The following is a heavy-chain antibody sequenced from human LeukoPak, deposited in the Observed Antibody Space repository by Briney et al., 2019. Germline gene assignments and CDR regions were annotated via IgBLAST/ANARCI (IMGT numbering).Heavy chain of an antibody. CDR3: ARGTARSDY. D-gene: IGHD4-17*01. Sequence: GGSLRLSCAASGFTFSSYAMSWVRQAPGKGLEWVSAIRGSDDSTFYADSGKGRFTISRDNAKNSLYLQMNSLRAEDTAVYYCARGTARSDYWGQGTLVTVSS. CDR2: IRGSDDST. J-gene: IGHJ4*02. V-gene: IGHV3-23*01. CDR1: GFTFSSYA.